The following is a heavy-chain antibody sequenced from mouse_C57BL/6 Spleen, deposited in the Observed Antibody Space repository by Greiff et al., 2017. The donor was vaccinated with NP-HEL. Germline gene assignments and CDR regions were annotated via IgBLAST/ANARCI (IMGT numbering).Heavy chain of an antibody. Sequence: QVQLKQSGPELVKPGASVKISCKASGYAFSSSWMNWVKQRPGKGLEWIGRIYPGDGDTNYNGKFKGKATLTADKSSSTAYMQLSSLTSEDSAVYFCATTTVVATNAMDYWGQGTSVTVSS. D-gene: IGHD1-1*01. CDR1: GYAFSSSW. J-gene: IGHJ4*01. CDR3: ATTTVVATNAMDY. CDR2: IYPGDGDT. V-gene: IGHV1-82*01.